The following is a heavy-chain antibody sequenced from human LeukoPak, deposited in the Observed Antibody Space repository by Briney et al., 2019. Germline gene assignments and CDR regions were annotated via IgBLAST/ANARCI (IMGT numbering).Heavy chain of an antibody. CDR1: GFTFSSNW. V-gene: IGHV3-74*01. D-gene: IGHD2-2*01. CDR3: ARTEYCSPTSCKYASF. J-gene: IGHJ3*01. CDR2: INSDGSST. Sequence: GGSLRLSCAASGFTFSSNWMHWVRQAPGKGLVWVSQINSDGSSTNYADSVKGRFTISRDNAKNTLYLQMNSLRDEDTAVYYCARTEYCSPTSCKYASFGGQGTMVTVSS.